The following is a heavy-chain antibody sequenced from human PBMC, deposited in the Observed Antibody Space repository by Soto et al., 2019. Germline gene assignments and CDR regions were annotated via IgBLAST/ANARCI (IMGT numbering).Heavy chain of an antibody. CDR1: GYTFTNYG. J-gene: IGHJ6*03. CDR3: AREGVTVCVGHYVDV. CDR2: IHSYNDNT. D-gene: IGHD2-21*02. V-gene: IGHV1-18*01. Sequence: QVQLMQSGAEVKKPGASVKVSCKASGYTFTNYGINWVRQAPGQGLEWMGWIHSYNDNTKYAQKFQARVTMTTDTSTSTAYLELKSLRSDDAAVYYGAREGVTVCVGHYVDVWGTVTKVTVSS.